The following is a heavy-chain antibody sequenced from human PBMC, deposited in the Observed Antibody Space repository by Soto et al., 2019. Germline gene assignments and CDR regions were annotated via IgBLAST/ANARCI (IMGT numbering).Heavy chain of an antibody. D-gene: IGHD3-22*01. CDR2: INIYSGDA. CDR3: ARALYYYDNSGLAY. V-gene: IGHV1-18*01. Sequence: QVRLEQSGPEVKKTVASVKVSCKASGYTFTSYGISWVRQAPGQGLEWMGWINIYSGDANYAQSFQDRVTMTRDTSTNTVYMEMRTLRPDDTAVYYCARALYYYDNSGLAYWGQGTLVTVSS. CDR1: GYTFTSYG. J-gene: IGHJ4*02.